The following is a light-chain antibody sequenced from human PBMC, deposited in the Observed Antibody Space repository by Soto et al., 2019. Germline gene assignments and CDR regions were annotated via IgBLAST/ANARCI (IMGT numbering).Light chain of an antibody. CDR1: QSISHY. Sequence: DFQMTQSPSSLSASIGDRVTITCRASQSISHYLNWYQQKPGKAPKLLIYAASTLQSGVPSRFSGSGSGTDFTLTISSLQPEDFATYYCQQSYTTPLWTFGQGTKVEIK. CDR3: QQSYTTPLWT. CDR2: AAS. V-gene: IGKV1-39*01. J-gene: IGKJ1*01.